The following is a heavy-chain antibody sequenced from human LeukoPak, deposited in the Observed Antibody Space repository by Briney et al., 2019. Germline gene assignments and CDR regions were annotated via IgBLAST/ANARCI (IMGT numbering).Heavy chain of an antibody. CDR1: GFVFDTYA. V-gene: IGHV3-23*01. D-gene: IGHD3-10*02. CDR2: ISGSGVTT. CDR3: AKDLFGDWTALHV. Sequence: GGSLRLSCAASGFVFDTYAMNWVRQAPGKGLEWVSLISGSGVTTDYSDSWKGRFTISRENSRNPLYLQLNTLGADDTAVYWCAKDLFGDWTALHVWGRGTVVTVSS. J-gene: IGHJ3*01.